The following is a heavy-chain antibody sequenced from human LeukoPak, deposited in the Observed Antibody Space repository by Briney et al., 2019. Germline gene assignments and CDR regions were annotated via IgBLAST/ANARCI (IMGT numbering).Heavy chain of an antibody. V-gene: IGHV4-39*01. Sequence: PSETLSLTCTVSGGSISISSYYWGWIRQPPGKGLEWIGSIYYSGSTYYNPSLKSRVTISVDTSKNQFSLKLSSVTAADTAVYYCARGPVGYCSSTSCPGLGTGFDYWGQGTLVTVSS. CDR2: IYYSGST. CDR3: ARGPVGYCSSTSCPGLGTGFDY. CDR1: GGSISISSYY. J-gene: IGHJ4*02. D-gene: IGHD2-2*01.